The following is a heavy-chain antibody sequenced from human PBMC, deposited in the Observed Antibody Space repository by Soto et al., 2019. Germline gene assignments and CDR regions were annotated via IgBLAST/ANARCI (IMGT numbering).Heavy chain of an antibody. CDR2: IYNGERT. V-gene: IGHV4-59*01. Sequence: QVQLQESGPGLVKPSETMSLTCTASGASISNKYWNWIRQPPGKGLEWIGHIYNGERTNYNPSLNSRDTISVDTSKNQFSLKLGSVTAADTAVYYCAQTTGWPGFDYWGQGILVTVSS. CDR3: AQTTGWPGFDY. D-gene: IGHD6-19*01. J-gene: IGHJ4*02. CDR1: GASISNKY.